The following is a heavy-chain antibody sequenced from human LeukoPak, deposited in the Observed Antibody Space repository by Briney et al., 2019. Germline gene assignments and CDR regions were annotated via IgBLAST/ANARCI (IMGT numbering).Heavy chain of an antibody. CDR1: GYTFTTYY. CDR3: ARETRSGYSSSRYFQH. Sequence: VASVKFSCKASGYTFTTYYMHWVRQAPGQGLEWMGIINPSGGSTTYAQKFQGRVTMTRDTSTSTVYMELSSLRSEDTAVYYCARETRSGYSSSRYFQHWSQGTLVTDSS. V-gene: IGHV1-46*01. J-gene: IGHJ1*01. D-gene: IGHD6-19*01. CDR2: INPSGGST.